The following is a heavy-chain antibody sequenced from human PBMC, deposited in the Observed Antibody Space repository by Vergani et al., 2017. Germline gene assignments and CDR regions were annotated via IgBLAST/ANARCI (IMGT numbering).Heavy chain of an antibody. J-gene: IGHJ4*02. CDR3: ARVPAMDSSGSNEGY. CDR2: ISGQNFRT. V-gene: IGHV3-23*01. D-gene: IGHD6-19*01. CDR1: GFTFTAHG. Sequence: EVQLLESGGGSAQPGESLRLSCVASGFTFTAHGLNWVRQAPGKGLEWVSGISGQNFRTHYADSVKGRFTISRDDSKNTVYLQINSMRAEDTAFYYCARVPAMDSSGSNEGYWGQGTLVTVSS.